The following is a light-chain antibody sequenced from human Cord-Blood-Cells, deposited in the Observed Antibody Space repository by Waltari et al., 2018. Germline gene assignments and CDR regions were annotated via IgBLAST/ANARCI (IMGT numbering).Light chain of an antibody. CDR2: DVS. Sequence: QSALTQPRSVAGSPGQSVTLPCTGTSRDIGGYNYVSWYQQHPGKAPKLMIYDVSKRPSGVPDRFSGSKSGNTASLTISGLQAEDEADYYCCSYAGSYTYVFGTGTKVTVL. V-gene: IGLV2-11*01. CDR3: CSYAGSYTYV. J-gene: IGLJ1*01. CDR1: SRDIGGYNY.